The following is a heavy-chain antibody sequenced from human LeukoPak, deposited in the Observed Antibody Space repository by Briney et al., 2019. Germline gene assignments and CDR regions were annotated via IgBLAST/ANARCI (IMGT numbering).Heavy chain of an antibody. J-gene: IGHJ4*02. CDR2: IKSKTDGETT. D-gene: IGHD7-27*01. CDR3: TTGNWGPY. V-gene: IGHV3-15*07. Sequence: WVGRIKSKTDGETTDFGAPVKGRFAISRDDSKNTMYLHMNSLRTEDTAVYYCTTGNWGPYWGQGTLVTVSS.